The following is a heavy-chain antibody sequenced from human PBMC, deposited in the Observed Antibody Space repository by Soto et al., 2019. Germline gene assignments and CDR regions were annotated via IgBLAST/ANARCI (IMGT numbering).Heavy chain of an antibody. D-gene: IGHD3-9*01. CDR2: IYYSGST. Sequence: SETLSLTCTVSGGSISSGDYYWSWIRQPAGKGLEWIGYIYYSGSTYYNPSLKSRVTISVDTSKNQFSLKLSSVTAADTAVYYCARADYDILTGPLTLYWGQGTLVTVSS. CDR3: ARADYDILTGPLTLY. J-gene: IGHJ4*02. V-gene: IGHV4-30-4*01. CDR1: GGSISSGDYY.